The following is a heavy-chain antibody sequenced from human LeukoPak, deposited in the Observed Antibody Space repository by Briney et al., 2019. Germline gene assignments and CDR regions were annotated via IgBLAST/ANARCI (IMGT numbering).Heavy chain of an antibody. D-gene: IGHD5-18*01. CDR1: GYSFPTYW. V-gene: IGHV5-51*01. J-gene: IGHJ4*02. Sequence: GESLKISCKGSGYSFPTYWIGWVRQMPGKGLEWMGIIYPGDSDTRYSPSFQGQVTISADKSISTAHLQWSSLKASDTAMYYCARSLTVAREYNYGYGYWGQGTLVTVSS. CDR3: ARSLTVAREYNYGYGY. CDR2: IYPGDSDT.